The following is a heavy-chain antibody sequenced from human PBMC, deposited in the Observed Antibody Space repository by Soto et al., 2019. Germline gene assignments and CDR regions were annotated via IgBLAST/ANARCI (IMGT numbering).Heavy chain of an antibody. CDR2: IIPIFGTA. J-gene: IGHJ4*02. Sequence: ASVKVSCKASGGTFSSYAISWVRQAPGQGLEWMGGIIPIFGTANYAQKIKGRVTITADESTSTAYMEMSSLRSEDTAVYYFARDSRVGYCSGGSCYTYFDYWGQGTLVTVSS. CDR3: ARDSRVGYCSGGSCYTYFDY. D-gene: IGHD2-15*01. V-gene: IGHV1-69*13. CDR1: GGTFSSYA.